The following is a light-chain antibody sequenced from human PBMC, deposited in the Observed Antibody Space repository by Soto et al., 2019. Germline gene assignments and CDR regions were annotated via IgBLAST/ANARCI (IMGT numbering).Light chain of an antibody. V-gene: IGKV1-39*01. Sequence: DIQMTQSPSSLSASVGDRFTITCRASQSISSYLNWYQQRPGKAPKLLIYAASSLQSGVPSRFSGSGSGTDFTLTISSLQPADFATYYCQQSYSTPLPFGQGTRLEI. CDR1: QSISSY. J-gene: IGKJ5*01. CDR2: AAS. CDR3: QQSYSTPLP.